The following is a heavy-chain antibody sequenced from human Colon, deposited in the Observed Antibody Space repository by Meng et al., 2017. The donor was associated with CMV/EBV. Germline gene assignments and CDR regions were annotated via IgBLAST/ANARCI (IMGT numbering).Heavy chain of an antibody. Sequence: GESLKISCAASGFTFNSYAMSWVRQAPGKGPEWISAISSSDYRTSYADSVRGRFTISRDNSENTLFLQMNNLRADDTAIYYCAIDSLGVVAATDWGTGTPVTVSS. J-gene: IGHJ4*02. CDR2: ISSSDYRT. CDR1: GFTFNSYA. D-gene: IGHD2-15*01. V-gene: IGHV3-23*01. CDR3: AIDSLGVVAATD.